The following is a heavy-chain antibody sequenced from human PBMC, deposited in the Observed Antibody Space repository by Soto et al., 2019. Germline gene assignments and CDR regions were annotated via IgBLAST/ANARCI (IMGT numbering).Heavy chain of an antibody. CDR1: GYGFTTYG. CDR2: ISAHNGNT. CDR3: ARGRYGDY. D-gene: IGHD1-1*01. J-gene: IGHJ4*02. V-gene: IGHV1-18*01. Sequence: QVHLVQSGAEVKKPGASVKVSCKGSGYGFTTYGITWVRQAPGQGLEWMAWISAHNGNTNYAQKLPGRVTVTRDTSTSTAYMELRSLRSDDTAVYYCARGRYGDYWGRGALVTVSS.